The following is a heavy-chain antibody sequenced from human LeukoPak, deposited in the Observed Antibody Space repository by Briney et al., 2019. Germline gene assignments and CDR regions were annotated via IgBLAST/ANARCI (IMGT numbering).Heavy chain of an antibody. CDR2: INSDGSST. J-gene: IGHJ3*01. CDR3: ATDFRGLNDAFDF. Sequence: PGGSRRLSCAASGFTFSNYWMHWVRQAPGKGLVWVSRINSDGSSTSYADSVKGRFTISRDNAKNTLYLQMNSLRAEDTAVYYCATDFRGLNDAFDFWGQGTMVTVSS. V-gene: IGHV3-74*01. D-gene: IGHD3-10*01. CDR1: GFTFSNYW.